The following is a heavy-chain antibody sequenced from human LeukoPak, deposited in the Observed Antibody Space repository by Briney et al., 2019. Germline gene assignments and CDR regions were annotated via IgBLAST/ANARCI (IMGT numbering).Heavy chain of an antibody. Sequence: GGSLRLSCAASGFTFSNHWMHWVRQGPGKGPVWVSRITNDGSSTVYADSVKGRFTISRDNAKSTLYLQMNSLGAEDTAVYYCVRSSGWPDSWGQGTLVTVSS. CDR3: VRSSGWPDS. CDR2: ITNDGSST. J-gene: IGHJ4*02. V-gene: IGHV3-74*01. CDR1: GFTFSNHW. D-gene: IGHD6-19*01.